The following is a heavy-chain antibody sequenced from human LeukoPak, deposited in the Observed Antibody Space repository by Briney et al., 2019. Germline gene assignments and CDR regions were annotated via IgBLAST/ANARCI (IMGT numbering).Heavy chain of an antibody. CDR1: GGSISSGGYY. Sequence: SQTLSLTCTVSGGSISSGGYYWSWIRQHPGKGLEWIGYIYYSGTTYYNPSLKSRVTMSVDASKNQFSLKLISMTAAGTAVYYCARDVTGGSYFDYWGQGTLVTVSS. J-gene: IGHJ4*02. V-gene: IGHV4-31*03. D-gene: IGHD1-26*01. CDR2: IYYSGTT. CDR3: ARDVTGGSYFDY.